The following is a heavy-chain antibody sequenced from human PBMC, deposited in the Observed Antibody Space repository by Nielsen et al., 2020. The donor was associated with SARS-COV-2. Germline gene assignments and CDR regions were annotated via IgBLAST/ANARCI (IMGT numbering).Heavy chain of an antibody. Sequence: GESLKISCSASGFTFSSTWMDWVRQAPGQGLVWVSRINPSGSGTAYADSVKGRFAVSRDNAGNTVVLQIHSLRVEDTAVYYCAGGADFWSGFDPWGQGTLVTVSS. D-gene: IGHD3-3*01. J-gene: IGHJ5*02. CDR2: INPSGSGT. V-gene: IGHV3-74*01. CDR3: AGGADFWSGFDP. CDR1: GFTFSSTW.